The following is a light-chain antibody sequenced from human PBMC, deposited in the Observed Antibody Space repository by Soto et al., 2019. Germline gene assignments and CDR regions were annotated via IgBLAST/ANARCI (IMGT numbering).Light chain of an antibody. Sequence: QSALTQPASVSGSLGQSITISCTGTSSDVGGYAYVSWYQQHPGKAPKLMIYEVRNRPSGVSDRFSGSKSGNTASLTISGLQAEDEADYYCSSYSNTGSLVVFGGGTKPTVL. CDR2: EVR. CDR3: SSYSNTGSLVV. CDR1: SSDVGGYAY. J-gene: IGLJ2*01. V-gene: IGLV2-14*03.